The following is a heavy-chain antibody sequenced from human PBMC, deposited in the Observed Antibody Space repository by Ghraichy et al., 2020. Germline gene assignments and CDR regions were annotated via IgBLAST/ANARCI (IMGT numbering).Heavy chain of an antibody. CDR1: GFTFSSYS. CDR2: ISSSSSTI. Sequence: GESLNISCAASGFTFSSYSMNWVRQAPGKGLEWVSYISSSSSTIYYADSVKGRFTISRDNAKNSLYLQMNSLRDEDTAVYYCARDFEAVAGSTVGFDYWGQGTLVTVSS. V-gene: IGHV3-48*02. D-gene: IGHD6-19*01. J-gene: IGHJ4*02. CDR3: ARDFEAVAGSTVGFDY.